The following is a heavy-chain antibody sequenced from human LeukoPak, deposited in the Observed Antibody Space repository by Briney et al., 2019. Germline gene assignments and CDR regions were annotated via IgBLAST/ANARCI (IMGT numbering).Heavy chain of an antibody. CDR2: ISGSGGST. Sequence: GGSLRLSCAASGFSVSSTFMSWVRQAPGKGLEWVSAISGSGGSTYYADSVKGRFTISRDNSKNTLYLQMNSLRAEDTAVYYCAKDRRYCSSTSCPYYFDYWGQGTLVTVSS. D-gene: IGHD2-2*01. J-gene: IGHJ4*02. V-gene: IGHV3-23*01. CDR1: GFSVSSTF. CDR3: AKDRRYCSSTSCPYYFDY.